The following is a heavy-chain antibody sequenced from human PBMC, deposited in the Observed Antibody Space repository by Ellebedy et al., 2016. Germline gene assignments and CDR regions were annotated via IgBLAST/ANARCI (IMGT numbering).Heavy chain of an antibody. V-gene: IGHV1-69*13. J-gene: IGHJ6*03. Sequence: SVKVSCXASGGTFSSYAISWVRQAPGQGLEWMGGIIPIFGTANYAQKFQGRVTITADESTSTAYMELSSLRSEDTAVYYCAREFRPADFWRLSGYYYMDVWGKGTTVTVSS. CDR1: GGTFSSYA. CDR2: IIPIFGTA. D-gene: IGHD3-3*01. CDR3: AREFRPADFWRLSGYYYMDV.